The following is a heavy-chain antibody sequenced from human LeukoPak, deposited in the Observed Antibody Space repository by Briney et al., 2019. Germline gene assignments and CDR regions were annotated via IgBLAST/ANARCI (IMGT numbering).Heavy chain of an antibody. CDR2: MYYSGVT. Sequence: SETLSLTCTVSGGSISTSSYYWGSIRQPPGKGLEWIGIMYYSGVTYYNPSLKSPVTIPVGTSKNQFSLKLSSVTAADTAVYYCAAAGYYYDSSGYYWFDYWGQGTLVTVSS. J-gene: IGHJ4*02. CDR1: GGSISTSSYY. V-gene: IGHV4-39*01. CDR3: AAAGYYYDSSGYYWFDY. D-gene: IGHD3-22*01.